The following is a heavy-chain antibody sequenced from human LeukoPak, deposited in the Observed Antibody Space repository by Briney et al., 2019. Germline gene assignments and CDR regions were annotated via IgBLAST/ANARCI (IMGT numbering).Heavy chain of an antibody. D-gene: IGHD3-22*01. CDR2: FYYSGST. CDR1: GGSISSYY. Sequence: TASETLSLTCTVSGGSISSYYWSWIRQPPGKGLEWIGYFYYSGSTNYNPSLKSRVTISVDTSKNQFSLKLSSVTAADTAVYYCARVSAPDYYDSSGYPEDVWGQGTTVTVSS. J-gene: IGHJ6*02. V-gene: IGHV4-59*01. CDR3: ARVSAPDYYDSSGYPEDV.